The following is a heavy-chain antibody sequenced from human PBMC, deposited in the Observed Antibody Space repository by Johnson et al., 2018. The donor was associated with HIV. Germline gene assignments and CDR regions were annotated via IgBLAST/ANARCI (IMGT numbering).Heavy chain of an antibody. CDR2: IRYDGSNK. V-gene: IGHV3-30*02. D-gene: IGHD5-24*01. Sequence: QVQLVESGGGVVQPGGSLRLSCAASGFTFTTYGMHWVRQAPGKGLEWVALIRYDGSNKYYTDSVRGRFTISRDNAKNSLYLQMNSLRAGDTAVYFCARRDPWVENGAFDIWGQGTMVTVSS. CDR1: GFTFTTYG. J-gene: IGHJ3*02. CDR3: ARRDPWVENGAFDI.